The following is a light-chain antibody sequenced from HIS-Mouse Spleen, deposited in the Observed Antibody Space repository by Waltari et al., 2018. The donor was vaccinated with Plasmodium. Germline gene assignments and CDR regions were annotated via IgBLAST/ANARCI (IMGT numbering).Light chain of an antibody. Sequence: SYELTQSPSVSVSPGQTARITCSGDALPKKYAYWYQQKSGQAPVLVIYEDSKRPSGIAERFSGSSSGTMATLTISGAQVEDEADYYCYSTDSSGNHRVFGGGTKLTVL. CDR1: ALPKKY. CDR2: EDS. J-gene: IGLJ3*02. V-gene: IGLV3-10*01. CDR3: YSTDSSGNHRV.